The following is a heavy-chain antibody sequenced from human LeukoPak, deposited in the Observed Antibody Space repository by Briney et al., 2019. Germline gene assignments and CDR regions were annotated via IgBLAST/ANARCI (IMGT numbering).Heavy chain of an antibody. CDR3: VRESRDNSGSF. CDR1: GFTVSNNW. V-gene: IGHV3-7*01. Sequence: QAGGSLRLACAASGFTVSNNWMTWVRQAPGKGLEWVANIKQGGRETNYVDSVKVRLTISRDNAKNSLYLEMNSLRAEDTAVYYCVRESRDNSGSFWGRGPLVSVFS. CDR2: IKQGGRET. J-gene: IGHJ2*01. D-gene: IGHD1-26*01.